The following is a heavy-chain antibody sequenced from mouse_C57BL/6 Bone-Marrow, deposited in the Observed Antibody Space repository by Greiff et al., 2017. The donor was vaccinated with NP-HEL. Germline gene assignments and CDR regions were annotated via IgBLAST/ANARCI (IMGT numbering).Heavy chain of an antibody. V-gene: IGHV1-76*01. D-gene: IGHD1-2*01. CDR2: IYPGSGNT. Sequence: QVHVKQSGAELVRPGASVKLSCKASGYTFTDYYINWVKQRPGQGLEWIARIYPGSGNTYYNEKFKGKATLTAEKSSSTAYMQLSSLTSEDSAVYFCGALLPEYFDYWGQGTTLTVSS. CDR1: GYTFTDYY. CDR3: GALLPEYFDY. J-gene: IGHJ2*01.